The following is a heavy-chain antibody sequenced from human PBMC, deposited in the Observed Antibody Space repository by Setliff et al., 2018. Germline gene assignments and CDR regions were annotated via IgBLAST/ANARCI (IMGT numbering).Heavy chain of an antibody. CDR1: GFTFRSYW. CDR2: IKKDGSIK. V-gene: IGHV3-7*01. CDR3: SRDLQGSGDYVVDY. Sequence: GESLRPSCAASGFTFRSYWTSWVRQAPGKGLEWVANIKKDGSIKYYLDSVRGRFTISRDNAENSLTLQMNSLRVEDTAVYYCSRDLQGSGDYVVDYWGQGTLVTVSS. D-gene: IGHD4-17*01. J-gene: IGHJ4*02.